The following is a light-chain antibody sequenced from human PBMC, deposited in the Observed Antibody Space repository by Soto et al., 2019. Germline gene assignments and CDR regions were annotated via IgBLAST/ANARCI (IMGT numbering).Light chain of an antibody. CDR3: SSYTTSSTVV. J-gene: IGLJ1*01. V-gene: IGLV2-14*03. CDR2: EVT. CDR1: SSDVGGYNF. Sequence: QSALTQPASVFGSPGQSITISCTGTSSDVGGYNFVSWYQQLPGKAPKLMIYEVTSRPSGVSNRFSGSKSGNTASLTIYGLQPEDEAEYYCSSYTTSSTVVFGTGTKVTVL.